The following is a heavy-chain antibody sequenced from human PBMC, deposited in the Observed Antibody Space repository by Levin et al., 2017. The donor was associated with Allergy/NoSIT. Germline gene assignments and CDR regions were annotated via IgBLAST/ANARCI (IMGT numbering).Heavy chain of an antibody. CDR2: ISSSSSSI. CDR1: GVAFSSYS. D-gene: IGHD6-6*01. Sequence: PGGSLRLSCVASGVAFSSYSMNWVRQAPGKGLEWISYISSSSSSIDYADSVKGRFTISRDNAKNSLFLQMNSLRVDDAAVYYCARDGSYDAFDIWGPGTMVTVSS. CDR3: ARDGSYDAFDI. J-gene: IGHJ3*02. V-gene: IGHV3-48*01.